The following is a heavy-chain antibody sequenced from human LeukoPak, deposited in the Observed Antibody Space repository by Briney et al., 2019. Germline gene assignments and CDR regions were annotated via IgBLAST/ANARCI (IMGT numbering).Heavy chain of an antibody. J-gene: IGHJ4*02. Sequence: GGSLRLSCAASGFTFSSYSMNWVRQAPGKGLEWVSYISSSSSTIYYADSVKGRFTISRDNAKNSLYLQMNSLRAEDTAVYYCARDQEITIFGVVIMGGDFDYWGQGTLVTVSS. V-gene: IGHV3-48*01. D-gene: IGHD3-3*01. CDR2: ISSSSSTI. CDR1: GFTFSSYS. CDR3: ARDQEITIFGVVIMGGDFDY.